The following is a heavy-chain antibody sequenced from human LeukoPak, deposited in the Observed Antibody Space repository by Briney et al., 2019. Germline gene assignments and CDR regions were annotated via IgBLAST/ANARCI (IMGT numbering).Heavy chain of an antibody. CDR3: ARDDAGVPDS. CDR2: ISYDGTDT. V-gene: IGHV3-30*03. D-gene: IGHD3-10*01. J-gene: IGHJ5*01. Sequence: GGSLRLSCEASGYTFTNHGVHWVRQAPGKGLEWVAVISYDGTDTFYADSVKGRFTISRDDSKNTLALEMNSLRLEDTAIYYCARDDAGVPDSWGQGTQVLVSS. CDR1: GYTFTNHG.